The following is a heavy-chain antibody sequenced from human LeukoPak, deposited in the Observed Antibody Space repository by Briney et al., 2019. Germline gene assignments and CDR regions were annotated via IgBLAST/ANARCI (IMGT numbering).Heavy chain of an antibody. CDR1: GFTFSSYG. V-gene: IGHV3-33*01. CDR2: IWYDGSNK. D-gene: IGHD3-22*01. J-gene: IGHJ4*02. Sequence: GGSLRLSCAASGFTFSSYGMHWVRQAPGKGLEWVAVIWYDGSNKYYADSVKGRFTISRDNSKNTLYLQMNSLRAEDTAVYYCARERNYYGSSPAGYWGQGTLVTVSS. CDR3: ARERNYYGSSPAGY.